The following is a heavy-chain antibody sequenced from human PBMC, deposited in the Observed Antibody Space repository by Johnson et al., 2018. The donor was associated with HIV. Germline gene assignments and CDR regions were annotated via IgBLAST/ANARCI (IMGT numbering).Heavy chain of an antibody. Sequence: VQLVESGGGVVQPGRSLRLSCAASGFTFSSSAMHWVRQAPGKGLEWVAVISYDGSNKYYADSVKGRFTISRDSSKNTLYLQMNSLRADDTAVYYCARDHIRGYDSPNDAFDIWGQGTMVTVSS. J-gene: IGHJ3*02. CDR2: ISYDGSNK. D-gene: IGHD3-22*01. CDR1: GFTFSSSA. V-gene: IGHV3-30-3*01. CDR3: ARDHIRGYDSPNDAFDI.